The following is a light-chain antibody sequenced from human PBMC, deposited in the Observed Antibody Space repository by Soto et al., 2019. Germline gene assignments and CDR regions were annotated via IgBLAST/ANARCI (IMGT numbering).Light chain of an antibody. CDR1: QSVSSNY. CDR3: QQYGSSPWT. CDR2: GAF. J-gene: IGKJ1*01. V-gene: IGKV3-20*01. Sequence: EIVLTQSPGTLSLSPGERATFSCRASQSVSSNYLAWYQQKPGQAPRLLIYGAFKRATGIPDRFSGSGSGTEFTLTISRMESEDFAVYCCQQYGSSPWTFGQGTKVDIK.